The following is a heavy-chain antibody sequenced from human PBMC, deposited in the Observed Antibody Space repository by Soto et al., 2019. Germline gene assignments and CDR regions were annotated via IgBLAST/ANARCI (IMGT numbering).Heavy chain of an antibody. CDR1: GGSISSYY. CDR2: IYYSGST. V-gene: IGHV4-59*08. Sequence: PSETLSLTCTVSGGSISSYYWSWIRQPPGKGLEWIGYIYYSGSTNYNPSLKSRVTISVDTSKNQFSLKLSSVTAADTAVYYCARVAGYYDFWSGYSFAFDIWGQGTMVTVSS. D-gene: IGHD3-3*01. J-gene: IGHJ3*02. CDR3: ARVAGYYDFWSGYSFAFDI.